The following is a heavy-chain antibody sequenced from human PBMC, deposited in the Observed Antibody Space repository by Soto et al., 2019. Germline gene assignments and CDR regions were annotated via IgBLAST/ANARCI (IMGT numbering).Heavy chain of an antibody. V-gene: IGHV1-58*01. CDR3: AAGWPWFGELLYYYYGMDV. D-gene: IGHD3-10*01. CDR2: IVVGSGNT. CDR1: GFTFTSSA. Sequence: ASVKVSCKASGFTFTSSAVQWVRQARGQRLEWIGWIVVGSGNTNYAQKFQERVTITGDMSTSTAYMELSSLRSEDTAVYYCAAGWPWFGELLYYYYGMDVWGQGTTVTVSS. J-gene: IGHJ6*02.